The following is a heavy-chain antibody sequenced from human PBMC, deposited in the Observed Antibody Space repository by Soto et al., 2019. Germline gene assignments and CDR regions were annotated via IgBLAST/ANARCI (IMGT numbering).Heavy chain of an antibody. CDR3: AGIGNYYDSSGYLFDY. V-gene: IGHV4-61*01. D-gene: IGHD3-22*01. CDR1: GGSVSSGSYY. Sequence: RSLTCTVSGGSVSSGSYYWSWIRQPPGKGLEWIGYIYYSGSTNYNPSLKSRVTISVDTSKNQFSLKLSSVTAADTAVYYCAGIGNYYDSSGYLFDYWGQGTLVTVSS. J-gene: IGHJ4*02. CDR2: IYYSGST.